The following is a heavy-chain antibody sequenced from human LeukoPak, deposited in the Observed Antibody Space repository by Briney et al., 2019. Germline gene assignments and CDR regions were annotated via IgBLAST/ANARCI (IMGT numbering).Heavy chain of an antibody. CDR2: INPSGGST. V-gene: IGHV1-46*01. CDR1: GYTFTSYF. Sequence: ASVKVSCKASGYTFTSYFMHWVRQAPGQGLEWMGIINPSGGSTSYAQKFQGRVTMTRDTSTSTVYMELGSLRSEDTAVYYCARDPYDSSGSYLERYGMDVWGQGTTVTVSS. D-gene: IGHD3-22*01. J-gene: IGHJ6*02. CDR3: ARDPYDSSGSYLERYGMDV.